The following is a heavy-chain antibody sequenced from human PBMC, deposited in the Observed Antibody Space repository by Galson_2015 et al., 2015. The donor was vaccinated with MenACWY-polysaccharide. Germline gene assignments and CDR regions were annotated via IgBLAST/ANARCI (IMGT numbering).Heavy chain of an antibody. V-gene: IGHV3-30-3*01. Sequence: SLRLSCAVSGFTFGTYVMHWVRQAPGKGLEWVAVISYDGSDKNYADSVKGRFTVSRDNSKNTMYLQMNSLRADDTAVYYCARSIHSRLPLTSSLDYWGQGTLVTVSS. CDR2: ISYDGSDK. CDR1: GFTFGTYV. D-gene: IGHD2-2*02. J-gene: IGHJ4*02. CDR3: ARSIHSRLPLTSSLDY.